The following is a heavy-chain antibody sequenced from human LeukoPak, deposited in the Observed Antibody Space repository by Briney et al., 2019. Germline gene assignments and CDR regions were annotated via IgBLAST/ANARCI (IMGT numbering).Heavy chain of an antibody. Sequence: PSETLSLTCTVSGGSISGYYWSWIRQPPGKGLEWIGEINHSGSTNYNPSLKSRVTISVDTSKNQFSLKLSSVTAADTAVYYCARHSWVVAYDYWGQGTLVTVSS. V-gene: IGHV4-34*01. J-gene: IGHJ4*02. D-gene: IGHD2-15*01. CDR3: ARHSWVVAYDY. CDR1: GGSISGYY. CDR2: INHSGST.